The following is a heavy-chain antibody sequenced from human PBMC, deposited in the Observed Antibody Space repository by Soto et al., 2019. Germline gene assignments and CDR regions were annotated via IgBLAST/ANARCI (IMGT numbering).Heavy chain of an antibody. Sequence: EVQLLESGGGLVQPGGYLRLSCAASGFTFSSYAMSWVRQAPGKGLEWVSAISGSGGSKYYADSVKGRFTISRDNSKKTLYLQMNSLRAEDTAVYYCAKVGGIVVVVAAKAPFDYWVQGTLVTVSS. CDR1: GFTFSSYA. CDR3: AKVGGIVVVVAAKAPFDY. CDR2: ISGSGGSK. V-gene: IGHV3-23*01. J-gene: IGHJ4*02. D-gene: IGHD2-15*01.